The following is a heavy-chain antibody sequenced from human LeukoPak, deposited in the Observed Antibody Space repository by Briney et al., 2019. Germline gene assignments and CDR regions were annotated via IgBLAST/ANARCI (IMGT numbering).Heavy chain of an antibody. CDR1: GGTFSSYA. D-gene: IGHD6-13*01. J-gene: IGHJ6*03. CDR3: ASAPGGYSSSWYSLNYYYYYMDV. CDR2: IIPIFGTA. Sequence: SVKVSCKASGGTFSSYAISWVRQAPGQGLEWMGGIIPIFGTANYAQKFQGRVTITADESTSTAYMELSSLRSEDMAVYYCASAPGGYSSSWYSLNYYYYYMDVWGKGTTVTVSS. V-gene: IGHV1-69*13.